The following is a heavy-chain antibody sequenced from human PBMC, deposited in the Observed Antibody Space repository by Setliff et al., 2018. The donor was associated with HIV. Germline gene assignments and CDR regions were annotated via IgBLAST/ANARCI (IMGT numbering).Heavy chain of an antibody. CDR3: AKVFAYGIDGFDI. V-gene: IGHV3-20*04. D-gene: IGHD3-16*01. CDR1: GFTFNNAW. CDR2: INWNGRST. J-gene: IGHJ3*02. Sequence: GGSLRLSCVASGFTFNNAWMNWVRQAPGKGLEWVSGINWNGRSTGDADFVKGRFTISKDNSRDTLYLQMSSLREEDTAVYYCAKVFAYGIDGFDIWGQGTMVTVSS.